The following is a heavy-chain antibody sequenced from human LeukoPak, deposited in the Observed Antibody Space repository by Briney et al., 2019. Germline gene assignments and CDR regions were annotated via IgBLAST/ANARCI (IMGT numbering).Heavy chain of an antibody. CDR1: GFTFSNYA. J-gene: IGHJ4*02. D-gene: IGHD3-10*01. CDR2: ISGSTGST. CDR3: AKSGDYYASRYYFDY. Sequence: GGSLRLSCAASGFTFSNYAMNWVRQAPGKGLEWVSLISGSTGSTYYADSVKGRFTISSDYSKDTLYLQMNSLRAEDTAVYYCAKSGDYYASRYYFDYWGQGTLVTVSS. V-gene: IGHV3-23*01.